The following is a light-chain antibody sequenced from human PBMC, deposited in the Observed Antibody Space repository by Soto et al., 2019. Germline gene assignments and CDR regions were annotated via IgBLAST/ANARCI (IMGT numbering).Light chain of an antibody. J-gene: IGKJ1*01. Sequence: DIQMTQSPSTLSASVGDRVTITCRASQSISSWLAWYQQKPGKAPNLLIYDASNLQRGVPSRFSGSGSGTEFTLTISSPQPDDFATYYCLQYKSYSAWTFGQGTKVEIK. V-gene: IGKV1-5*01. CDR3: LQYKSYSAWT. CDR1: QSISSW. CDR2: DAS.